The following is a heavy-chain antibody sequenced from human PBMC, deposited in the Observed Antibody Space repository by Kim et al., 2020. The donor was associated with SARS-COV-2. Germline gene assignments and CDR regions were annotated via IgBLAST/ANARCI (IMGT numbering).Heavy chain of an antibody. CDR3: ARGRGGISMVVVVITAAEYYFDY. J-gene: IGHJ4*02. CDR1: GGSFSDYS. D-gene: IGHD3-22*01. V-gene: IGHV4-34*01. Sequence: SETLSHTCAVYGGSFSDYSWSWIRQPPGKGLEWIGDIDHRGSTNYNPSLKSRLTISVDTSKNQFSLKLTSVTAADTAVYYCARGRGGISMVVVVITAAEYYFDYGGRGSRVTVSS. CDR2: IDHRGST.